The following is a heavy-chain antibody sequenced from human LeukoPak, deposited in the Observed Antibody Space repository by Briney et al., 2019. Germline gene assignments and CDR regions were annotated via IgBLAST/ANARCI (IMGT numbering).Heavy chain of an antibody. CDR1: GFTFSSYS. V-gene: IGHV3-21*01. D-gene: IGHD6-19*01. Sequence: GALRLSCAASGFTFSSYSMNWVRQAPGKGLEWVSSISSSSSYIHYADSVKGRFTISRDNAKNSLYLQMNSLRAEDTAVYYCARGVGSSGWYAYFDYWGQGTLVTVSS. J-gene: IGHJ4*02. CDR3: ARGVGSSGWYAYFDY. CDR2: ISSSSSYI.